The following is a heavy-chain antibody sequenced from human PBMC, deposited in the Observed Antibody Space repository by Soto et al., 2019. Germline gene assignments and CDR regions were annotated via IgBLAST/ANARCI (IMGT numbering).Heavy chain of an antibody. CDR3: ARGVVRYYGSGINYYYGMDV. Sequence: GASVKVSCKASGYTFTGYYMHWVRQAPGQGLEWMGWINPNSGGTNYAQKFQGRVTMTRDTSISTAYMELSRLRSDDTAVYYCARGVVRYYGSGINYYYGMDVWGQGTTVTVSS. CDR1: GYTFTGYY. J-gene: IGHJ6*02. D-gene: IGHD3-10*01. CDR2: INPNSGGT. V-gene: IGHV1-2*02.